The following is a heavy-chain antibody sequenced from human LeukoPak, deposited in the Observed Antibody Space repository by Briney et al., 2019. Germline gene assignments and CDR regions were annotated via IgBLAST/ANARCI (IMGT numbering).Heavy chain of an antibody. CDR1: GFTFSSYW. CDR2: IKQDGSEK. V-gene: IGHV3-7*01. D-gene: IGHD3-16*02. J-gene: IGHJ3*02. CDR3: ARRRRVITFGGVIAHDAFDI. Sequence: PGGSLRLSCAASGFTFSSYWMSWVRQAPGKGLEWVANIKQDGSEKYYVDSVKGRFTISRDNAKNSLYLQMNSLRAEDTAVYYCARRRRVITFGGVIAHDAFDIWGQGTMVTVSS.